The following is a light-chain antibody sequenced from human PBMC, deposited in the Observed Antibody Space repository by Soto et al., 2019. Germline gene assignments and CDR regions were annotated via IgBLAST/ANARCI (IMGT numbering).Light chain of an antibody. Sequence: DIQIAQSPSTPSGSVGDRVSITFRASETIISWFAWYQQKPGKDPKRLIYKASTLICGVPSKYSGSREGTALSLADSGLHHYDIATYDCKQYNGYSEALGQVTNVDSK. V-gene: IGKV1-5*03. CDR3: KQYNGYSEA. CDR2: KAS. CDR1: ETIISW. J-gene: IGKJ1*01.